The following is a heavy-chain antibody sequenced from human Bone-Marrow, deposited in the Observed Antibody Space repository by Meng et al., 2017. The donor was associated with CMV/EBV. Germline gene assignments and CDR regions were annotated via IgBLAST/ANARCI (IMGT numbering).Heavy chain of an antibody. CDR3: ARERKIAVAGTYYYYGMDV. J-gene: IGHJ6*02. D-gene: IGHD6-19*01. Sequence: GESLKISCAASGFTVSSNYMSWVRQAPGKGLEWVSVIYSGGSTYYADSVKGRFTISRDNSKNTLYLQMNSLRAEDTAVYYCARERKIAVAGTYYYYGMDVWGQGPTVTVSS. CDR2: IYSGGST. CDR1: GFTVSSNY. V-gene: IGHV3-53*01.